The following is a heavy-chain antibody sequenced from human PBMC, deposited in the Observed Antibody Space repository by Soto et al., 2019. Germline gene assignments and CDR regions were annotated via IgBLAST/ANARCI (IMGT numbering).Heavy chain of an antibody. J-gene: IGHJ5*02. CDR3: ARAPGIRFDP. CDR2: INHSGST. D-gene: IGHD1-20*01. CDR1: DGSFSGYY. Sequence: SETPSLTFAVYDGSFSGYYWSWIRQPPGKGLEWIGEINHSGSTNYNPSLKSRVTISVDTSKNQFSLKLSSVSAADTAVYYCARAPGIRFDPWCQGTLVTVSS. V-gene: IGHV4-34*01.